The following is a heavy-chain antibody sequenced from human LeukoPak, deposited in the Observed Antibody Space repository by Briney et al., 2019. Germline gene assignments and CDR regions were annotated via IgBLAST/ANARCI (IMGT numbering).Heavy chain of an antibody. D-gene: IGHD6-19*01. CDR3: ARFLWGWYYFDY. Sequence: SETLSLTCTVSGGSVSSGSYYWSWIRQPPGKELEWIGYIYYSGSTNYNPSLKSRVTISVDTSKNQFSLELSSVTAADTAVYYCARFLWGWYYFDYWGQGTLVTVSS. CDR1: GGSVSSGSYY. CDR2: IYYSGST. V-gene: IGHV4-61*01. J-gene: IGHJ4*02.